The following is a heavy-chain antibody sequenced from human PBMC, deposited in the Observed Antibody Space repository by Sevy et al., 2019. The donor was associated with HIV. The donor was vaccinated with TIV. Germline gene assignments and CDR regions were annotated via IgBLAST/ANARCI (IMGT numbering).Heavy chain of an antibody. J-gene: IGHJ4*02. CDR2: FDPEDGET. Sequence: ASVKVSCKVFGYTLSELSMHWVRQTPGKGLEWMGSFDPEDGETIYAQKFQGRVAMTEDPSTDTAYMELRSLRSEDTAVFYCAITKDYYDNSGYPFDYWGQGTLVTVSS. D-gene: IGHD3-22*01. V-gene: IGHV1-24*01. CDR3: AITKDYYDNSGYPFDY. CDR1: GYTLSELS.